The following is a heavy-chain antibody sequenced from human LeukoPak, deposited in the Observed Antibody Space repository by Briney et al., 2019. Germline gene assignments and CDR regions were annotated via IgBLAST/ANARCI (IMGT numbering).Heavy chain of an antibody. J-gene: IGHJ3*02. Sequence: GESLKISCKGSRYSFTSYWIGWVRQMPGKGLEWMGIIYPGDSDTRYSPSFQGQVTISADKSISTAYLQWSSLKASDTAMYYCASRHYCSCTSCYSDAFDIWGQGTMVTVSS. CDR2: IYPGDSDT. D-gene: IGHD2-2*01. CDR1: RYSFTSYW. CDR3: ASRHYCSCTSCYSDAFDI. V-gene: IGHV5-51*01.